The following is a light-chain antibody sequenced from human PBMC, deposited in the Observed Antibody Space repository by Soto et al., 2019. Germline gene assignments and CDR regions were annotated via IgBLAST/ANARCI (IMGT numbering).Light chain of an antibody. J-gene: IGKJ2*01. CDR2: AAS. V-gene: IGKV1-27*01. CDR1: QAISNY. CDR3: QRYDSAPYT. Sequence: DIQMTQSPSSLSTSVGDRVTITCRASQAISNYLAWYQRKPANVPKLLIYAASTLQSGVPSRFSGSGSGTDFTLTISSLQPEDVATYYCQRYDSAPYTFGQGTKLEIK.